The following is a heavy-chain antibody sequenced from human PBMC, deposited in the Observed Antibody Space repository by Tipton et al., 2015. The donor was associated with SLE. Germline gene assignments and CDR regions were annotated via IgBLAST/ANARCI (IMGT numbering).Heavy chain of an antibody. CDR2: ISGYNGNT. V-gene: IGHV1-18*01. CDR1: GYTFTTYG. Sequence: QLVQSGAEVKKPGASVKVSCNVSGYTFTTYGISWVRQAPGQGLEWMGWISGYNGNTDYPRKLQGRVTMTTDTSTSTAYMELRSRRSDDTAVYYCARYAAGFDRLDDFLSGYRYYFDYWGQGTLVTVSS. J-gene: IGHJ4*02. D-gene: IGHD3-3*01. CDR3: ARYAAGFDRLDDFLSGYRYYFDY.